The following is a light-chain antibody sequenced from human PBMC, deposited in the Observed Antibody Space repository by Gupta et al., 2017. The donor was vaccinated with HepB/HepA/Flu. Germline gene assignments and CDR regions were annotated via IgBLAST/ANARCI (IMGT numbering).Light chain of an antibody. J-gene: IGLJ1*01. Sequence: SYALTQPPSASVSPGQTARITCSGDELPKQYANWYQQKPGQAPVVVMYRDNERPSGIPERFSGSSSGTVVTLTISGVQAEDEADDYGESGDSSGTHYVFGTGTKVTVL. V-gene: IGLV3-25*03. CDR3: ESGDSSGTHYV. CDR2: RDN. CDR1: ELPKQY.